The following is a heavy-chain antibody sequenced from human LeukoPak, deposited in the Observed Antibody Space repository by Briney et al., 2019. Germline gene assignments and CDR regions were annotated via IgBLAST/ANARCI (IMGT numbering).Heavy chain of an antibody. D-gene: IGHD6-13*01. CDR3: ARGGGSSSSGDAFDI. CDR1: GDSISSSSYY. CDR2: IYYSGST. J-gene: IGHJ3*02. Sequence: SETLSLTCTVSGDSISSSSYYWGWIRQPPGKGLEWIGSIYYSGSTYYNPSLRSRVTISVDTSKNQVSLKLSSVTAADTAVYYCARGGGSSSSGDAFDIWGQGTMVTVSS. V-gene: IGHV4-39*07.